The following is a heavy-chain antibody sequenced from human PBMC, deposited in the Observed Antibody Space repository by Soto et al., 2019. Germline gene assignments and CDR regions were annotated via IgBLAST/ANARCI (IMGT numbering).Heavy chain of an antibody. J-gene: IGHJ6*02. V-gene: IGHV3-23*01. CDR1: GFTFSSYA. CDR3: AKGWNWNDVYYGMDV. Sequence: PGGSLRLSCAASGFTFSSYAMSWVRQAPGKGLEWVSAISGSGGSTYYADSVKGRFTISRDNSKNTLYLQMNSLRAEDTAVYYCAKGWNWNDVYYGMDVWGQGTTVTVSS. D-gene: IGHD1-1*01. CDR2: ISGSGGST.